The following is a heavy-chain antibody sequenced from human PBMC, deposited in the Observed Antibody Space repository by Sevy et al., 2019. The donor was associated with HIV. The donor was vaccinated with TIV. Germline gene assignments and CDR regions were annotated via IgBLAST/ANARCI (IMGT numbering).Heavy chain of an antibody. CDR1: GFTFRSYA. CDR3: AKGVSWLVLGGYFDY. CDR2: IIGSGDNT. J-gene: IGHJ4*02. V-gene: IGHV3-23*01. Sequence: GGSLRLSCEASGFTFRSYAMSWVRQAPGKGLEWVSGIIGSGDNTYYADSVKGRFTVSRYNSKNTLYVQMNSLRAEDTAVYYCAKGVSWLVLGGYFDYWGQGTPVTVSS. D-gene: IGHD6-19*01.